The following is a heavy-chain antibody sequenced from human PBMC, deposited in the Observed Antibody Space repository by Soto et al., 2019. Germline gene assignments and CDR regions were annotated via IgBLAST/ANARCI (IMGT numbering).Heavy chain of an antibody. CDR3: ARGLMITFGGVIVTRYNWFDP. J-gene: IGHJ5*02. CDR1: GGSFSGYY. Sequence: QVQLQQWGAGLLKPSETLSLTCAVYGGSFSGYYWSWIRQPPGKGLEWMGEINHSGSTNYNPSLKSRVTISADTSKTQCSLKLRSVTAADTAVYYCARGLMITFGGVIVTRYNWFDPWGQGTLVTVSS. D-gene: IGHD3-16*02. V-gene: IGHV4-34*01. CDR2: INHSGST.